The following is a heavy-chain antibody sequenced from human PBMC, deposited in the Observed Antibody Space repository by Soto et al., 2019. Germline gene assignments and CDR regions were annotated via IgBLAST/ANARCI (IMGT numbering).Heavy chain of an antibody. CDR1: GFTFSSYG. J-gene: IGHJ4*02. CDR3: AKERTRHFDY. CDR2: ISYDGNNK. V-gene: IGHV3-30*18. D-gene: IGHD1-1*01. Sequence: GGSLRLSCAASGFTFSSYGMHWVRQAPGKGLEWVAVISYDGNNKYYADSVKGRPTISRDNSKNTVSLQMNSLRAEDTAVYYCAKERTRHFDYWGQGIPVTVSS.